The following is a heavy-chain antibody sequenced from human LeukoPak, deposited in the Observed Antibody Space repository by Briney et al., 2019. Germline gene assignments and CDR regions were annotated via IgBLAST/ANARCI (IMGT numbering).Heavy chain of an antibody. J-gene: IGHJ4*02. CDR3: ASQIRLGELSSYYFDY. CDR2: FDPEDGET. V-gene: IGHV1-24*01. CDR1: GYTLTELS. Sequence: VASVKVSCKVSGYTLTELSMHWVRQAPGKGLEWMGGFDPEDGETIYAQKFQGRVTITTDESTSTAYMELSSLRSEDTAVYYCASQIRLGELSSYYFDYWGQGTLVTVSS. D-gene: IGHD3-16*02.